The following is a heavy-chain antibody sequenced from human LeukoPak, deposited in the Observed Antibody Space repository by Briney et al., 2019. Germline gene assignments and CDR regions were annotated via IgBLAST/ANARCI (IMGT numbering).Heavy chain of an antibody. V-gene: IGHV1-2*02. J-gene: IGHJ4*02. CDR2: INPNSGGT. Sequence: ASVKVSCKASGYTFTGYYIHWVRQAPGQGLEWMGWINPNSGGTNYAQKFQGRVTMTRDTSISTAYMELSRLRSDDTAVYYCARQYDYGDYALGWGQGTLVTVSP. CDR1: GYTFTGYY. D-gene: IGHD4-17*01. CDR3: ARQYDYGDYALG.